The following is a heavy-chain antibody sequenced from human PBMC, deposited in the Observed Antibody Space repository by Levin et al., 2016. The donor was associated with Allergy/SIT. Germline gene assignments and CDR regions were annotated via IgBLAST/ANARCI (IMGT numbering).Heavy chain of an antibody. CDR2: IYHSGST. CDR1: GGSISSSNW. J-gene: IGHJ3*02. D-gene: IGHD3-22*01. Sequence: SETLSLTCAVSGGSISSSNWWSWVRQPPGKGLEWIGEIYHSGSTNYNPSLKSRVTISVDKSKNQFSLKLSSVTAADTAVYYCARDHPYYYDSSYYEGRTFDIWGQGTMVTVSS. V-gene: IGHV4-4*02. CDR3: ARDHPYYYDSSYYEGRTFDI.